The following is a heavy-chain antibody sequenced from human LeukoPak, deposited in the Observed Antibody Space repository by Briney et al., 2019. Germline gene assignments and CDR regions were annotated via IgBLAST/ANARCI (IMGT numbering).Heavy chain of an antibody. J-gene: IGHJ4*02. Sequence: GGSLRLSCAVSGFTVSSNYMSWVRQAPGKGLEWVSVIYSGGSIYYADSVKGRFTISRDNSKNTLYLQMKSLRAEDTAVYYCASTMVRGVMQNWGQGTLVTVSS. CDR1: GFTVSSNY. D-gene: IGHD3-10*01. CDR2: IYSGGSI. CDR3: ASTMVRGVMQN. V-gene: IGHV3-53*01.